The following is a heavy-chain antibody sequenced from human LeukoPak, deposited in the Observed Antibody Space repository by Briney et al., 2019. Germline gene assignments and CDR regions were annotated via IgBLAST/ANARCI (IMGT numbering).Heavy chain of an antibody. CDR1: GFTFSGSA. CDR3: TREAILDY. Sequence: GGSLKLSCAASGFTFSGSAIHWVRQASGKGLEWVGRIRSKANSYATAYAASVKGRFTISRDDSKNTAYLQMDSLKTEDTAVYYCTREAILDYWGQGTLVTVSS. CDR2: IRSKANSYAT. J-gene: IGHJ4*02. V-gene: IGHV3-73*01. D-gene: IGHD5-18*01.